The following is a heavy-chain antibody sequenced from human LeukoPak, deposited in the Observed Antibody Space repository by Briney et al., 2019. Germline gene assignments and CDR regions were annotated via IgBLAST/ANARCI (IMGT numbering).Heavy chain of an antibody. D-gene: IGHD3-16*01. CDR2: FYYTGGT. J-gene: IGHJ5*02. CDR1: GGSITTSSFY. Sequence: SETLSLTCNVSGGSITTSSFYWGWIRQTPGKGLEWIGTFYYTGGTYYNRSLKSRATIAVDTSKDQFFLALSSVTAADTAVYYCVRAVGAMAGPGDWFDPWGPGTLVTASS. V-gene: IGHV4-39*01. CDR3: VRAVGAMAGPGDWFDP.